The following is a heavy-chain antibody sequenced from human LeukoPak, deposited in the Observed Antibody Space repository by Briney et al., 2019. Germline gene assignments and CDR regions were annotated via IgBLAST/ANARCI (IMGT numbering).Heavy chain of an antibody. CDR3: AKGYSSVWYCFDS. V-gene: IGHV3-23*01. D-gene: IGHD6-13*01. CDR2: ISSAGSA. J-gene: IGHJ4*02. CDR1: GFTFSSYA. Sequence: GGSLRLSCGASGFTFSSYAMTWVRQAPGKGLEWVSAISSAGSANCADSVKGRFTISRDNSKSTLDLQMNSLRAEDTAVYSCAKGYSSVWYCFDSWGQGTLVTVSS.